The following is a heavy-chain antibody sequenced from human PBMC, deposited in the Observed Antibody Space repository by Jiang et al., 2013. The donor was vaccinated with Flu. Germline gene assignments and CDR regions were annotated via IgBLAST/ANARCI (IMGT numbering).Heavy chain of an antibody. V-gene: IGHV4-59*11. Sequence: TVSGGSILSHYWSWLRQPPREGTGVDWQSLLHWEHQLQPSLKSRVTISVDTSKNQFSLNLTSVTAADTAVYYCARNYYYGSGSYPLALHYYGMDVWGQGTTVTVSS. CDR1: GGSILSHY. D-gene: IGHD3-10*01. CDR3: ARNYYYGSGSYPLALHYYGMDV. J-gene: IGHJ6*01. CDR2: LLHWEH.